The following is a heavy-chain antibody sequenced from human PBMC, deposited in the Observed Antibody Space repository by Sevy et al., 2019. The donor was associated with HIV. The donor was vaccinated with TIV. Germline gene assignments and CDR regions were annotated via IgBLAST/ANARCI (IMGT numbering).Heavy chain of an antibody. CDR3: ARAEGDYGGYFDL. V-gene: IGHV3-30-3*01. CDR2: ISYGGSNK. J-gene: IGHJ2*01. D-gene: IGHD4-17*01. Sequence: GGSLRLSCAASGFTFSSYAMHWVRQAPGKGLEWVAVISYGGSNKYYADSVKGRFTISRDNSKNTLYLQMNSLRAEDTAVYYCARAEGDYGGYFDLWGRGTLVTVSS. CDR1: GFTFSSYA.